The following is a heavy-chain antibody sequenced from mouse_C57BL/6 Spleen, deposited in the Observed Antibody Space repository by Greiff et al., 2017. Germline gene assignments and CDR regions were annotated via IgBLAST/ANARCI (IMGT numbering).Heavy chain of an antibody. CDR1: GYTFTSYW. CDR3: ARSGYGSRDYAMDY. Sequence: HVPLQQPGAELVKPGASVKLSCKASGYTFTSYWMHWVKQRPGQGLEWIGMIHPNSGSTNYNEKFKSKATLTVDKSSSTAYMQLSSLTSEDSAVYYCARSGYGSRDYAMDYWGQGTSVTVSS. D-gene: IGHD1-1*01. J-gene: IGHJ4*01. V-gene: IGHV1-64*01. CDR2: IHPNSGST.